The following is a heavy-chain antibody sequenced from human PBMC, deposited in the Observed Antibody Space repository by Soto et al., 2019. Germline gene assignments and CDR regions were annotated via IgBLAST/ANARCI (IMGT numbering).Heavy chain of an antibody. V-gene: IGHV5-10-1*01. D-gene: IGHD1-1*01. CDR1: GYSFTSYW. J-gene: IGHJ6*02. CDR3: ARGYNWNDETYYFAMDV. CDR2: IDPSDSHS. Sequence: LGESLKISCKGSGYSFTSYWISWVRQMPGKGLEWMGKIDPSDSHSKYSPSFQGHVIMSADKSISTAYLRWSSLKASDTAMYYCARGYNWNDETYYFAMDVWGQGTTVTVSS.